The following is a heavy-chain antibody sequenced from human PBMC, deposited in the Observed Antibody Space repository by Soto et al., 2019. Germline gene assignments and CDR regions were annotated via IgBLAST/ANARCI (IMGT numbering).Heavy chain of an antibody. J-gene: IGHJ4*02. CDR1: GFTFSSYA. V-gene: IGHV3-23*01. D-gene: IGHD6-19*01. CDR2: ITGSGGGT. CDR3: AKGGITVADYYFDY. Sequence: EVQLLESGGGLVQPGGSLRLSCAASGFTFSSYAMSWVRQAPGKGLEWVSAITGSGGGTYYADSVEGRFTISRDNSKNTLYLQMNSLRAEDTAVFYCAKGGITVADYYFDYWGQGTLVTVSS.